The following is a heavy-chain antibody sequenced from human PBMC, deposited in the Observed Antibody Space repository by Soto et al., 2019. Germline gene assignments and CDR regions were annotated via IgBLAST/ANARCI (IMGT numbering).Heavy chain of an antibody. CDR2: IYSGGGT. CDR1: GLTVNSDH. D-gene: IGHD6-13*01. J-gene: IGHJ4*02. CDR3: AGRSWLH. V-gene: IGHV3-53*04. Sequence: EVQLVESGGGLVQPGGSLRLSCAASGLTVNSDHLSWVRQAPGKGLEWVSIIYSGGGTYYADSVKGRFTISRHTSKNTLYLQMNSLRPDDTAVYYCAGRSWLHWGQGTLVTVSS.